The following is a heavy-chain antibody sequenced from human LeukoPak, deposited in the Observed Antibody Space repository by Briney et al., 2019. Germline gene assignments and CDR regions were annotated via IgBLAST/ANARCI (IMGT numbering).Heavy chain of an antibody. V-gene: IGHV3-7*01. CDR2: INQDGGQK. J-gene: IGHJ4*02. CDR1: GVTASTCW. Sequence: GGSLRLSCTASGVTASTCWMSWVRQAPGKGLEWVAHINQDGGQKYYVDSVKGRFTISRDNAETSLFLQMTSLRTEDTAVYYCAPIYCDTNSCSHQFEYWGQGTLVTVSS. CDR3: APIYCDTNSCSHQFEY. D-gene: IGHD2-2*01.